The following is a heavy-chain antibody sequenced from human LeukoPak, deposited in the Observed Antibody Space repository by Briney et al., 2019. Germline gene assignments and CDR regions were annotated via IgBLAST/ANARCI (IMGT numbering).Heavy chain of an antibody. CDR2: ISGSGGST. V-gene: IGHV3-23*01. Sequence: GGTLRLSCAASGFTFSSYGMSWVRQAPGKGLEWVSAISGSGGSTYYADSVKGRFTISRDNSKNTLYLQMNSLRAEDTAVYYCAKDYNFWSGYPNYYYYYYMDVWGKGATVTVSS. CDR1: GFTFSSYG. CDR3: AKDYNFWSGYPNYYYYYYMDV. J-gene: IGHJ6*03. D-gene: IGHD3-3*01.